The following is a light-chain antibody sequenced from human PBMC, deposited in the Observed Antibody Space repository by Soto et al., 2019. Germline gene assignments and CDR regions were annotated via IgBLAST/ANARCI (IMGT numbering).Light chain of an antibody. CDR3: CSYEQRRTYV. V-gene: IGLV2-23*02. CDR2: EVT. CDR1: SNDVGCYNL. J-gene: IGLJ1*01. Sequence: QSVLTHPASVSGSPGQSITISCTGTSNDVGCYNLVSWYQHHPGKAPKLMIYEVTRRPSGVSNRCSGSKSGNTASLTISGLQAEDEADYYCCSYEQRRTYVFGTGTKVTVL.